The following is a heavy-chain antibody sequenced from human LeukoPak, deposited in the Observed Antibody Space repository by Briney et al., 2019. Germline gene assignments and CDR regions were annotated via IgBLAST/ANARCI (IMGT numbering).Heavy chain of an antibody. V-gene: IGHV3-33*08. D-gene: IGHD1-7*01. J-gene: IGHJ5*02. CDR2: IWYDARNK. CDR3: VRGVGVSRFNYLDP. CDR1: GFTFSSFG. Sequence: GGSLRLSCAASGFTFSSFGMHWVRQAPGKGLEWVAVIWYDARNKYYIDSVKGRSTISRNNSKNTLYLQMNSLRDDDTAVYYCVRGVGVSRFNYLDPWGQGTLVIVS.